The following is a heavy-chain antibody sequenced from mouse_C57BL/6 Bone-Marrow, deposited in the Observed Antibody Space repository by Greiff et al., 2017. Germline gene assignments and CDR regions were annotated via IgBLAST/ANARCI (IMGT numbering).Heavy chain of an antibody. V-gene: IGHV1-81*01. CDR1: GYTFTSYG. CDR3: ARRWGWLLPYAMDY. CDR2: IYPRSGNT. D-gene: IGHD2-3*01. J-gene: IGHJ4*01. Sequence: QVQLQQSGAELARPGASVKLSCKASGYTFTSYGISWVKQRTGQGLEWIGEIYPRSGNTYYNEKFKGKATLTADKSSSTAYMELRSLTSEDSAVYFCARRWGWLLPYAMDYWGQGTSVPVSS.